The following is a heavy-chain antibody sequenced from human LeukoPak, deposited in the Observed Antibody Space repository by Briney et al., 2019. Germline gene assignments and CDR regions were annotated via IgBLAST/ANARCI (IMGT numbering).Heavy chain of an antibody. CDR1: GGSFSGYY. CDR3: ASRLDGDYVSGYYYGMDV. Sequence: SETLSLTCAVYGGSFSGYYWSWIRQPPGKGLEWIGKINHSGSTNYNPSLKSRVTISVDTSKHQFSLKLSSVTAADTAVYYCASRLDGDYVSGYYYGMDVWGQGTTVTVSS. CDR2: INHSGST. J-gene: IGHJ6*02. V-gene: IGHV4-34*01. D-gene: IGHD4-17*01.